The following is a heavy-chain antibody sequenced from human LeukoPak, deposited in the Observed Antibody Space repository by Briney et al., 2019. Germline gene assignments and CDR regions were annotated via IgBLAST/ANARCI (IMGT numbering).Heavy chain of an antibody. Sequence: SETLSLTCTVSGGSISTYYWSWVRQSPGRGLEWIGHIYYSGSTNYNPSLKSRVAMSVDTSKNQFSLKLSSVTAADTAVYYCARGRGEGRGIAMVRGVRAPSYNWFDPWGHGTQVTVSS. J-gene: IGHJ5*02. V-gene: IGHV4-59*12. CDR2: IYYSGST. CDR1: GGSISTYY. CDR3: ARGRGEGRGIAMVRGVRAPSYNWFDP. D-gene: IGHD3-10*01.